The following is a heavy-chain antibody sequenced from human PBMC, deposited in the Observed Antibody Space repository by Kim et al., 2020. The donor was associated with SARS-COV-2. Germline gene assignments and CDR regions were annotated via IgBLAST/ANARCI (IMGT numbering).Heavy chain of an antibody. CDR2: IYYSGST. CDR1: GGSISSGGYY. Sequence: SETLSLTCTVSGGSISSGGYYWSWIRQHPGKGLEWIGYIYYSGSTYYNPSLKSRVTISVDTSKNQFSLKLSSVTAADTAVYYCARDLSLLRFGAGWFDPWGQGPLVTVSS. D-gene: IGHD3-10*01. V-gene: IGHV4-31*03. CDR3: ARDLSLLRFGAGWFDP. J-gene: IGHJ5*02.